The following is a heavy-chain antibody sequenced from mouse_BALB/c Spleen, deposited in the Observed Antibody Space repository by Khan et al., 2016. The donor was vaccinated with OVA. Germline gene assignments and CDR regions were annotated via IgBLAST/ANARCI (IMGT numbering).Heavy chain of an antibody. CDR1: GYTFTSYV. V-gene: IGHV1S136*01. CDR3: AKDYRYDVYFDY. Sequence: VQLQQPGPDLVKPGASVRMSCKASGYTFTSYVIHWLRQKPGQGLEWIGYIYPFNDDTKYNEKFKGKATLTSDNSSSTAYMELSSLTSEDSAVYYCAKDYRYDVYFDYWGQGTTLTVSS. D-gene: IGHD2-14*01. J-gene: IGHJ2*01. CDR2: IYPFNDDT.